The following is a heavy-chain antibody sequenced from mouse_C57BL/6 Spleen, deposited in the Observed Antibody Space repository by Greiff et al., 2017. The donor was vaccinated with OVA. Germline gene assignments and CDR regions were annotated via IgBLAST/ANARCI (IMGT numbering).Heavy chain of an antibody. CDR2: ISSGSSTI. J-gene: IGHJ4*01. Sequence: EVHLVESGGGLVKPGGSLKLSCAASGFTFSDYGMHWVRQAPEKGLEWVAYISSGSSTIYYADTVKGRFTISRDNAKNTLFLQMTSLRSEDTAMYYCARHPPYDYGAMDYWGQGTSVTVSS. V-gene: IGHV5-17*01. CDR3: ARHPPYDYGAMDY. D-gene: IGHD2-4*01. CDR1: GFTFSDYG.